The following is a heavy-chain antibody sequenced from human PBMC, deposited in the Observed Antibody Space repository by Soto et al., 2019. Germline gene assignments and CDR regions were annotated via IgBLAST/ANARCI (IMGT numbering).Heavy chain of an antibody. CDR2: INPNSGGT. V-gene: IGHV1-2*04. CDR1: GYTFTGYY. CDR3: ARSRLQWLGESLGWFDP. Sequence: ASVKVSCKASGYTFTGYYMHWVRQAPGQGLEWMGWINPNSGGTNYAQKFQGWVTMTRDTSISTAYMELSRLRSDDTAVYYCARSRLQWLGESLGWFDPWGQGTLVTVSS. D-gene: IGHD3-10*01. J-gene: IGHJ5*02.